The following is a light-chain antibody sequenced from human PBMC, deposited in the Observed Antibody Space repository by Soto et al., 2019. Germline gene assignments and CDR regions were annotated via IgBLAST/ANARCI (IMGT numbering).Light chain of an antibody. V-gene: IGLV2-11*01. CDR1: SSDVGGYNY. CDR3: CSFAGSYTFVL. J-gene: IGLJ2*01. CDR2: DVS. Sequence: QSVLTQPRSVSGSPGQSVTISCTGTSSDVGGYNYVSWYQQHPGKAPKLIIYDVSKRPSGVPDRFSGSKSGNTAFLTISGLQTEDEADYYCCSFAGSYTFVLFGGGTKVTVL.